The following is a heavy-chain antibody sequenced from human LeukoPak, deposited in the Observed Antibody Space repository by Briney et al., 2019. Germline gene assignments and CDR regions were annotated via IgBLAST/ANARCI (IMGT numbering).Heavy chain of an antibody. D-gene: IGHD4-4*01. CDR3: ARAGLYSNYVDY. CDR1: GFTFSDYY. CDR2: ISSSGSTI. Sequence: PGGSLRLSCAASGFTFSDYYMSWIRQAPGEGLEWVSYISSSGSTIYYADSVKGRFTISRDDAKNSLYLQMNSLRAEDTAVYYCARAGLYSNYVDYWGQGTLVTVSS. J-gene: IGHJ4*02. V-gene: IGHV3-11*01.